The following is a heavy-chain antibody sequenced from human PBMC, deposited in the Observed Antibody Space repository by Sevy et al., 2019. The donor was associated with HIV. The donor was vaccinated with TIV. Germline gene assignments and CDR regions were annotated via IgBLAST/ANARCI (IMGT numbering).Heavy chain of an antibody. CDR2: ISGSGGST. CDR3: AKDELYYYDSSGYSRGRDDAFDI. V-gene: IGHV3-23*01. Sequence: GGSLRLSCAASGFTFSSYAMSWVRQAPGKGLEWVSAISGSGGSTYYADSVKGRFTISRDNSKNTLYLQMNSLRVEDTAVYYCAKDELYYYDSSGYSRGRDDAFDIWGQGTMVTVSS. CDR1: GFTFSSYA. D-gene: IGHD3-22*01. J-gene: IGHJ3*02.